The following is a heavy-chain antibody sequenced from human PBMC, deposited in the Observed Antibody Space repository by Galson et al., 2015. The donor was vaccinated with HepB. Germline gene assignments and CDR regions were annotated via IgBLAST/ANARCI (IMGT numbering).Heavy chain of an antibody. CDR3: AKENVRPHDR. J-gene: IGHJ5*02. D-gene: IGHD1-1*01. CDR1: GFNSDDYA. Sequence: SLRLSCAASGFNSDDYAMHWVRQSPGKGLEWVSGISWDSGRIHYADSVKGRFTISRDNAKKYLYLEMNSLRTEDTALYHCAKENVRPHDRWGKGTLVIVSS. V-gene: IGHV3-9*02. CDR2: ISWDSGRI.